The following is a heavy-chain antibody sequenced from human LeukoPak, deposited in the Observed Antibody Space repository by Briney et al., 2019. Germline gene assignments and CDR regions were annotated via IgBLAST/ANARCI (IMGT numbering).Heavy chain of an antibody. Sequence: GGSLRLSCAASGFTFSNYAMTWVRRAPGKGLEWVSAISGSGGSTYYADSVKGRFTISRDNSKNTLYLQMNSLRAEDTAVYYCAKDRSSGSYSDYWGQGTLVTVSS. CDR2: ISGSGGST. CDR1: GFTFSNYA. J-gene: IGHJ4*02. CDR3: AKDRSSGSYSDY. D-gene: IGHD1-26*01. V-gene: IGHV3-23*01.